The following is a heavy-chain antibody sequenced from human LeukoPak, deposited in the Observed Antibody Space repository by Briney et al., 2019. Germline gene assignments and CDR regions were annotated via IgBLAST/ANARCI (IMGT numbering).Heavy chain of an antibody. D-gene: IGHD2-2*01. Sequence: RSYGMHWVRQPPGKWPEWIGSIYYSGSTYYNPSLKSRVTISVDTSKSQFSLKLSSVTAADTAVYYCARHVPQTVYYYYYYMDVWGKGTTVTVSS. J-gene: IGHJ6*03. V-gene: IGHV4-39*01. CDR2: IYYSGST. CDR1: RSYG. CDR3: ARHVPQTVYYYYYYMDV.